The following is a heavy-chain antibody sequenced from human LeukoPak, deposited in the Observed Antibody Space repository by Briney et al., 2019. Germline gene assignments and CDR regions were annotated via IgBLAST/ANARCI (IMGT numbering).Heavy chain of an antibody. Sequence: SETLSLTCAVYGGSFSGYYWSWIRQPPGKGLEWIGEINHSGSTNYNPSLKSRVTISVDTSKNQFSLRLSSVTAADTAVYYCANQALEYCSSTSCYSRPDDYWGQGTLVTVSS. CDR2: INHSGST. D-gene: IGHD2-2*01. CDR3: ANQALEYCSSTSCYSRPDDY. CDR1: GGSFSGYY. V-gene: IGHV4-34*01. J-gene: IGHJ4*02.